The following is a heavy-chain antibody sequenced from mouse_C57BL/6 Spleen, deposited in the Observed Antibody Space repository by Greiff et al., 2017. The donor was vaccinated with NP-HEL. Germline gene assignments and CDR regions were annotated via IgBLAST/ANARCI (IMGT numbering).Heavy chain of an antibody. CDR1: GFTFSDYY. CDR3: ARRGYGSSSAMDY. V-gene: IGHV5-12*01. Sequence: EVQGVESGGGLVQPGGSLKLSCAASGFTFSDYYMYWVRQTPEKRLEWVAYISNGGGSTYYPDTVKGRFTISRDNAKNTLYLQMSRLKSEDTAMYYCARRGYGSSSAMDYWGQGTSVTVSS. D-gene: IGHD1-1*01. J-gene: IGHJ4*01. CDR2: ISNGGGST.